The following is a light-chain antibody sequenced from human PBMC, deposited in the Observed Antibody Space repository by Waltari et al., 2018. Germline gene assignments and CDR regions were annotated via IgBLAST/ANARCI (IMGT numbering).Light chain of an antibody. J-gene: IGLJ3*02. V-gene: IGLV3-27*01. CDR1: ILAKKY. Sequence: SYELTQPSSVSVSPGQTAKILCSGDILAKKYARWFQQKPGQAPLLLIYEDSERPSEIPGRFSGSSSETTVTLTITGAHVDDEADYYCFSAADNNWVFGGGTKLTVL. CDR3: FSAADNNWV. CDR2: EDS.